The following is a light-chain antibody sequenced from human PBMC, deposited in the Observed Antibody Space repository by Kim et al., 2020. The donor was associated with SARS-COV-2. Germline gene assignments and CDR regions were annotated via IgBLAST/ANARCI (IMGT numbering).Light chain of an antibody. J-gene: IGLJ2*01. V-gene: IGLV3-1*01. Sequence: VFPGQPASFSCSGVKLGVKYACCDKHRPGQSPVLVIYQDTKRPSGIPEGFSGSNSRNTAALTISGTQSMDEADYYCQAWVNSTAVVFGGGTQLTVL. CDR3: QAWVNSTAVV. CDR1: KLGVKY. CDR2: QDT.